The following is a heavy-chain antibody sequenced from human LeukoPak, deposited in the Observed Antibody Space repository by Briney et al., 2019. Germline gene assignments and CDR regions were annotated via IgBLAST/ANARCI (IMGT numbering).Heavy chain of an antibody. CDR3: AIDVNHAMDV. CDR1: GVPFTSYW. CDR2: ISSDGTDT. V-gene: IGHV3-74*01. J-gene: IGHJ6*02. Sequence: GGSLRLSCAASGVPFTSYWMHWVRQAPGKGLVWVSRISSDGTDTTYAASVKGRFTISRDNAKNTLYLQMNSLRAEDTAVYYCAIDVNHAMDVWGQGTTVIVSS.